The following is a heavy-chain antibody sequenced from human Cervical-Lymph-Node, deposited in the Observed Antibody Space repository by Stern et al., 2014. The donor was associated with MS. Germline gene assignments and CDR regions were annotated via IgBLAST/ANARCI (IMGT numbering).Heavy chain of an antibody. CDR1: GYSFTTYW. V-gene: IGHV5-51*01. D-gene: IGHD3-16*02. J-gene: IGHJ6*02. Sequence: VQLVQSGAEMKKPGESLKISCKGYGYSFTTYWIGWVRQMPGKGLEWMGMIYPGNSDTRYSPSFQGQVTISADKSISTAYLQWNSLKASDTAMYYCARHSVSSLGGMDVWGQGTTVTVSS. CDR3: ARHSVSSLGGMDV. CDR2: IYPGNSDT.